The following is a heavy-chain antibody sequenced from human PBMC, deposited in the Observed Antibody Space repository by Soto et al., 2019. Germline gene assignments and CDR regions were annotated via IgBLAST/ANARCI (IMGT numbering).Heavy chain of an antibody. CDR3: TKDTFGAWDS. D-gene: IGHD3-10*01. CDR1: GFTVSNNY. J-gene: IGHJ4*02. V-gene: IGHV3-53*01. Sequence: PGGSLRLSCAVSGFTVSNNYMSWVRQAPGKGLEGVSVIYSGGYTAYGDSVKGRFTISRDNSKNTLYLQMNGLSAEDTAIYYCTKDTFGAWDSWGQGTLVTVSS. CDR2: IYSGGYT.